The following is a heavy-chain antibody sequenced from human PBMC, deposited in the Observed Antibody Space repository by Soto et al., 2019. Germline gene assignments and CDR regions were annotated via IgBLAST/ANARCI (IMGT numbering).Heavy chain of an antibody. Sequence: NPSETLSLTCSVSGGSLTSEGYYWSWFRQLPGKGLEWIGYIYYSGSIFYNPFLKSRASISAHSSKRQFSLQLSSVTAADTAVYYCARSRLWEQHFDSWGPGTLVTVS. J-gene: IGHJ4*02. CDR2: IYYSGSI. V-gene: IGHV4-31*03. D-gene: IGHD1-26*01. CDR1: GGSLTSEGYY. CDR3: ARSRLWEQHFDS.